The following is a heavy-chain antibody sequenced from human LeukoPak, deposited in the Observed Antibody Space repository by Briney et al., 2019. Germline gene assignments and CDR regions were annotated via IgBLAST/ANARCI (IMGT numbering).Heavy chain of an antibody. CDR3: ARDRQLRYFDWIERRFDP. D-gene: IGHD3-9*01. CDR2: ISSSSSYI. V-gene: IGHV3-21*01. J-gene: IGHJ5*02. CDR1: GFTFSNYS. Sequence: AGGSLRLSCAASGFTFSNYSMNWVRQAPGKGLQWVSSISSSSSYIYCADSVKGRFTISRDNAKNSLYLQLDSLRAEDTAVYYCARDRQLRYFDWIERRFDPWGQGTLVTVSS.